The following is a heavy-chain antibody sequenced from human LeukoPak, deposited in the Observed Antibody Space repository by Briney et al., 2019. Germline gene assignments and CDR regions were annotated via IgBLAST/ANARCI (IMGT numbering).Heavy chain of an antibody. Sequence: SETLSLTCTVSGGSISSGGYYWSWIRQPPGKGLEWIGYIYYSGSTNYNPSLKSRVTISVDTSKNQFSLKLSSVTAADTAVYYCARAPDGNGSPPNAFDLWGQGTMVPVSS. CDR2: IYYSGST. CDR3: ARAPDGNGSPPNAFDL. D-gene: IGHD1-1*01. V-gene: IGHV4-61*08. CDR1: GGSISSGGYY. J-gene: IGHJ3*01.